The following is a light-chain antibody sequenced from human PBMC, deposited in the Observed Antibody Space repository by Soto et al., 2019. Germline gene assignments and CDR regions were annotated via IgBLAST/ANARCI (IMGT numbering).Light chain of an antibody. Sequence: SYELTQPSSVSVSPGQTARITCSGDLLAKKYARWFQQKPGQAPVLVIYKDNERPSGIPERFSGSSSGTTVTLTISGAQVEDEADYYCYSAADNNLKVFGGGTKLTVL. J-gene: IGLJ3*02. CDR3: YSAADNNLKV. V-gene: IGLV3-27*01. CDR2: KDN. CDR1: LLAKKY.